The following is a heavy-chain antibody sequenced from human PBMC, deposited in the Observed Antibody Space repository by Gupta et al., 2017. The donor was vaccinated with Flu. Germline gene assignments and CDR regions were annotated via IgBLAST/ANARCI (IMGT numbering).Heavy chain of an antibody. D-gene: IGHD2-21*02. CDR1: GFTFRTYT. CDR3: ARDCSGGDNCYYHFDY. Sequence: EVQLVESGGGLVKPGGSLRLSCAASGFTFRTYTMNWVRQAPGKGLEWVSSISSSSNYIYYADSLKGRFTISRDNAKNSLYLQMNSLRAEDTAVYYCARDCSGGDNCYYHFDYWGQGTLVTVSS. CDR2: ISSSSNYI. J-gene: IGHJ4*02. V-gene: IGHV3-21*02.